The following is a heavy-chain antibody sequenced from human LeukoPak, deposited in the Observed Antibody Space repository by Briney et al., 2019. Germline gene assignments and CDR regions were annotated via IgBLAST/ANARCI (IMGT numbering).Heavy chain of an antibody. D-gene: IGHD6-19*01. CDR2: IRSKPNSYAT. J-gene: IGHJ4*02. CDR3: TRHKFSSGVYYFDY. CDR1: GFTFSGSP. Sequence: GGSLRLSCAASGFTFSGSPMHWVRQASGKGLEWVGRIRSKPNSYATAYAGSVKGRFTISRDDSKNTAYLQMNSLKTEDTAVYYCTRHKFSSGVYYFDYWGQGTLVTVSS. V-gene: IGHV3-73*01.